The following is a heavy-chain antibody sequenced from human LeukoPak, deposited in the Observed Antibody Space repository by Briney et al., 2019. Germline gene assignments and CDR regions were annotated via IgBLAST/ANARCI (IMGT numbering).Heavy chain of an antibody. Sequence: SQTLSLTCTFSLGSISSSSYNWGWIPHPPGEGVWWIGSIYYIGSTYYTPSLKRRDTISLDTSKKQFSPKLISVTAADTTVYYCARGVRCRGNYMDGGDKETTVTVS. CDR2: IYYIGST. J-gene: IGHJ6*03. D-gene: IGHD3-10*01. V-gene: IGHV4-39*07. CDR1: LGSISSSSYN. CDR3: ARGVRCRGNYMDG.